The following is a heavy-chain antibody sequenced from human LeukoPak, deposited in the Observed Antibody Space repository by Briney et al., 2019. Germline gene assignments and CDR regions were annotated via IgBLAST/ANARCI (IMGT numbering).Heavy chain of an antibody. J-gene: IGHJ4*02. CDR3: ARGGDSSGYYLIFPLGY. Sequence: GASVKVSCKASGYTFTSYYMHWVRQAPGQGLEWMGIINPSGGITSYAQKFQGRVTMTRDTSTSTVYMERSSLRSEDTAVYYCARGGDSSGYYLIFPLGYWGQGTLVTVSS. V-gene: IGHV1-46*01. CDR2: INPSGGIT. D-gene: IGHD3-22*01. CDR1: GYTFTSYY.